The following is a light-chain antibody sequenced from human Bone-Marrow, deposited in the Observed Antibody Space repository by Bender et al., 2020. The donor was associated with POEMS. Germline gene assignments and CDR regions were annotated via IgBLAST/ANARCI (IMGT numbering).Light chain of an antibody. CDR1: NTNIFTYR. V-gene: IGLV1-44*01. Sequence: QSGLTQPPSGPGPPGQWVSISCSGTNTNIFTYRVNWYQHLPGTAPRLLTYSNNQRPSGISERFTGSKSGTSASLAISGLQFEDEADYYCSTWDESLNGWVFGGGTKLTV. CDR2: SNN. J-gene: IGLJ3*02. CDR3: STWDESLNGWV.